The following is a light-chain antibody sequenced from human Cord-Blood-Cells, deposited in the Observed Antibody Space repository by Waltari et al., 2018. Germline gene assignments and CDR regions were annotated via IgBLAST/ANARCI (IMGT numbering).Light chain of an antibody. CDR3: MIWHSSAYV. CDR2: YKSDSEK. V-gene: IGLV5-45*01. Sequence: QAVLTQPASLSASPGASASLTCTLRSGINVGTYRIYGYQQKPGSPPQYLLRYKSDSEKQQVSGGPSRFSGSKDASANAGILLISGLHSEDEADYYCMIWHSSAYVFGTGTKVTVL. CDR1: SGINVGTYR. J-gene: IGLJ1*01.